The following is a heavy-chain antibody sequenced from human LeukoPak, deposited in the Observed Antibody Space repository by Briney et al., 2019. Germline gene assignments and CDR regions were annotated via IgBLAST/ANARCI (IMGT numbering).Heavy chain of an antibody. CDR2: IYHSGST. Sequence: PSETLSLTCTVSGRSISTYYWNWIRQPPGKGLEWIGYIYHSGSTSYNPSLQSRVTISVDTSKNQFSLNLNSVTAADTAVYYCARGGAARLHFQNWGQGTLVTVSS. CDR3: ARGGAARLHFQN. D-gene: IGHD6-6*01. J-gene: IGHJ1*01. V-gene: IGHV4-59*01. CDR1: GRSISTYY.